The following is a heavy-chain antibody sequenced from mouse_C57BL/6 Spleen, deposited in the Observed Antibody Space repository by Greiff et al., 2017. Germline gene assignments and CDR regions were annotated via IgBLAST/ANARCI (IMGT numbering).Heavy chain of an antibody. D-gene: IGHD1-1*01. Sequence: QVQLQQPGAELVKPGASVKMSCKASGYTFTSYWITWVKQRPGQGLEWIGDIDPGSGSTNYNEKFKSKATRTVDTSSSTAYMQLSSLTSEDSAVYYCARRPGSSYEAWFAYWGQGTLVTVSA. V-gene: IGHV1-55*01. CDR3: ARRPGSSYEAWFAY. CDR2: IDPGSGST. J-gene: IGHJ3*01. CDR1: GYTFTSYW.